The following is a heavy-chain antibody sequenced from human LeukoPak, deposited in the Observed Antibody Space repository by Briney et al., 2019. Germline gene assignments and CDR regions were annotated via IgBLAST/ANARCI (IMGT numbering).Heavy chain of an antibody. Sequence: SETLSLTCTVSGGSISSGSYYWSWIRQPAGKGLEWIGRIYTSGSTNYNPSLKSRVTISVDRSKNQFSLKLSSVTAADTAVYYCARGVNYDSSGYHPPFSYWGQGTLVTVSS. D-gene: IGHD3-22*01. CDR1: GGSISSGSYY. V-gene: IGHV4-61*02. J-gene: IGHJ4*02. CDR2: IYTSGST. CDR3: ARGVNYDSSGYHPPFSY.